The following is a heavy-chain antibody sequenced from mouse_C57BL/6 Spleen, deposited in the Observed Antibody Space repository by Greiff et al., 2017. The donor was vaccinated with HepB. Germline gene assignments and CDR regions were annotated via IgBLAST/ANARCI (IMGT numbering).Heavy chain of an antibody. CDR1: GYSITSGYD. J-gene: IGHJ2*01. CDR3: ARGRDYYGSSPFDY. CDR2: ISYSGST. V-gene: IGHV3-1*01. Sequence: EVMLVESGPGMVKPSQSLSLTCTVTGYSITSGYDWHWIRHFPGNKLEWMGYISYSGSTNYNPSLKSRISITHDTSKNHFFLKLNSVTTEDTATYYCARGRDYYGSSPFDYWGQGTTLTVSS. D-gene: IGHD1-1*01.